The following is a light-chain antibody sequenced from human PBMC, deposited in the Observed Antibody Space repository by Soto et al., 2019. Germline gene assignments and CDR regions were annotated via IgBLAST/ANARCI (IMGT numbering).Light chain of an antibody. CDR3: QQTYSAPLT. Sequence: DIQMTQSPFSLPASVGDRVNITCRASQSISNYLNWYQHKPGRAPSLLIHGASSLQGGVSSRFSGSGSGTDFTLTISSLHPEDFTTYYCQQTYSAPLTFGGGTMVEF. CDR1: QSISNY. J-gene: IGKJ4*01. CDR2: GAS. V-gene: IGKV1-39*01.